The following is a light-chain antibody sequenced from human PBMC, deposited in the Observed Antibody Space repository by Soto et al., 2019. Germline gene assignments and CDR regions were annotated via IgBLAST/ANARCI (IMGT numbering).Light chain of an antibody. CDR1: SSNIGSNI. CDR3: STWDDRLNGVV. V-gene: IGLV1-44*01. Sequence: QSVLTQPPSASGTPGQRVTISCSVSSSNIGSNIVNWYQQLPGTAPKLLIYTNNQRPSGVPDRISGSKSGTSASLAISGLQSEDEADYYCSTWDDRLNGVVFGGGTKVTVL. J-gene: IGLJ3*02. CDR2: TNN.